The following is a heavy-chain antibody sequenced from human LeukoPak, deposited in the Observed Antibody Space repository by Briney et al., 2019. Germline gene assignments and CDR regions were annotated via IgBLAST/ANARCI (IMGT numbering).Heavy chain of an antibody. Sequence: GGSLRLSCAASGFPLSNFWMSWVRQAPGKGLEWVANSNEDGGEKLYVDSVKGRFTISRDNAKTSLFLQMNSLRAEDTAVYYCARGERWRRPFDYWGQGTLVTVSS. J-gene: IGHJ4*02. V-gene: IGHV3-7*05. CDR2: SNEDGGEK. CDR1: GFPLSNFW. CDR3: ARGERWRRPFDY. D-gene: IGHD5-24*01.